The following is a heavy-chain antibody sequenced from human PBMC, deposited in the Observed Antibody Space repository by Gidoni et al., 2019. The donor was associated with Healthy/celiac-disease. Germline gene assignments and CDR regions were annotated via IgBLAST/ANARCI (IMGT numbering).Heavy chain of an antibody. V-gene: IGHV1-2*04. J-gene: IGHJ6*02. CDR3: ASGDSSSLYGMDV. Sequence: QVQLVKSGAEVQTPGASVKLSCQASGYTFTGYYMHWVRQAPGQGLEWMGWINPNSGGTNYAQKFQGWVTMTRDTYISTAYMELSRLRSDDTAVYYCASGDSSSLYGMDVWGQGTTVTVSS. CDR1: GYTFTGYY. D-gene: IGHD6-13*01. CDR2: INPNSGGT.